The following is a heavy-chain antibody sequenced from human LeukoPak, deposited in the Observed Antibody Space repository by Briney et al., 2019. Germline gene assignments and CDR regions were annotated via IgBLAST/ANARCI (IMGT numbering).Heavy chain of an antibody. CDR3: ARVKNLYDSAPDAFDV. CDR1: DGSMTNYY. Sequence: PSETLSLTCTVSDGSMTNYYWSWIRQPAGKGLEWIGRMRTSGNNNYNPSLASRVTMSVDTSKKQLSLKLSSVTATDTAIYYCARVKNLYDSAPDAFDVWGQGTMVTVSS. V-gene: IGHV4-4*07. D-gene: IGHD5/OR15-5a*01. J-gene: IGHJ3*01. CDR2: MRTSGNN.